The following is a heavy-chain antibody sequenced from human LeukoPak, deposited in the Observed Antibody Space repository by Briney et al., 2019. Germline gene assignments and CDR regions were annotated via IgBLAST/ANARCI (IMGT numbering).Heavy chain of an antibody. Sequence: ASVKVSCKASGYTFSDYTFTNHGISWVRQAPGQGLEWMGWISTYKSHTNYAQKFQDRVTMITDTSTNTAYMELRSLRSDDTAVYYCAREDDDDYYYYGMDVWGQGTAVTVSS. D-gene: IGHD1-1*01. CDR3: AREDDDDYYYYGMDV. CDR1: GYTFSDYTFTNHG. J-gene: IGHJ6*02. CDR2: ISTYKSHT. V-gene: IGHV1-18*01.